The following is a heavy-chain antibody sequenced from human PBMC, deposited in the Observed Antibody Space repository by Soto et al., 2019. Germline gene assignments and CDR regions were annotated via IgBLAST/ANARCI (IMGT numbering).Heavy chain of an antibody. Sequence: PSETLSLTCTVSGGSFKSGSYSWSWIRQPPGKGLEWIGYVYHTGRTSYNPSLKSRVSISMDTSKNQFSLNLDSVTAADTAVYHCGRESGETWDYEASWGQGTPVTVSS. V-gene: IGHV4-61*01. J-gene: IGHJ5*02. CDR1: GGSFKSGSYS. CDR3: GRESGETWDYEAS. D-gene: IGHD1-7*01. CDR2: VYHTGRT.